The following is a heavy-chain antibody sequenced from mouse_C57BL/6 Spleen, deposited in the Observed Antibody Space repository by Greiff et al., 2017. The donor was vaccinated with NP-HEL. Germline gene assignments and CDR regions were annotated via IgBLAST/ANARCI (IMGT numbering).Heavy chain of an antibody. CDR1: GYTFTSYG. V-gene: IGHV1-81*01. CDR3: ARNDYDDDGYYAMDY. J-gene: IGHJ4*01. CDR2: IYPRSGNT. D-gene: IGHD2-4*01. Sequence: QVQLQQSGAELARPGASVKLSCKASGYTFTSYGISWVKQRTGQGLEWIGEIYPRSGNTYYNEKFKGKATLTADKSSSTAYMELRSLTSEDSAVYFCARNDYDDDGYYAMDYWGQGTSVTVSS.